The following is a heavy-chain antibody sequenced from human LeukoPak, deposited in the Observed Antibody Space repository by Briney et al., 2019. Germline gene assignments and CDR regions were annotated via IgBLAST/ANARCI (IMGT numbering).Heavy chain of an antibody. J-gene: IGHJ5*02. CDR2: IYYSGST. Sequence: PSETLSLTCTVSGGSISSGGYYWSWLRQHPGKGLEWIGYIYYSGSTYYNPSLKSRVTISVDTSKNQFSLKLSSVTAADTAVYYCARSWRRYSSSWWRSWFDPWGQGTLVTVSS. V-gene: IGHV4-31*03. D-gene: IGHD6-13*01. CDR3: ARSWRRYSSSWWRSWFDP. CDR1: GGSISSGGYY.